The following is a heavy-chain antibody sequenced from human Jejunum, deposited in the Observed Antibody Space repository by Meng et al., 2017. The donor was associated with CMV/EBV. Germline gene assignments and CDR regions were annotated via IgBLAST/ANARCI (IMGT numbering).Heavy chain of an antibody. CDR1: GFSLSGYT. CDR3: ATGISIFGGTFRDY. D-gene: IGHD3-3*01. CDR2: ISSGSNNI. Sequence: GFSLSGYTMKWVRQAPGKGLEWLSAISSGSNNIYYAHSVRGRFTSSRDNAKNSVYLQINSLGVEDTAVYYCATGISIFGGTFRDYWGQGTLVTVSS. V-gene: IGHV3-21*06. J-gene: IGHJ4*02.